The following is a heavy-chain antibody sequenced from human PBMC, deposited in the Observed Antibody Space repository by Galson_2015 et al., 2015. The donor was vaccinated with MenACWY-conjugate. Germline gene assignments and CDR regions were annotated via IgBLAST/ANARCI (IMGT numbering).Heavy chain of an antibody. CDR1: GFTFSDAW. J-gene: IGHJ6*03. CDR2: IKTKTDGGTT. V-gene: IGHV3-15*07. D-gene: IGHD3-16*01. Sequence: SLRLSCAASGFTFSDAWMNWVRQAPGKGLEWVGLIKTKTDGGTTEYAAPVKGRFTISRDDSKSTLDLQMNSLQTEDTAVYFCTTGRVFTPANTPQGNYYYYYMDVWGKGTTVTVSS. CDR3: TTGRVFTPANTPQGNYYYYYMDV.